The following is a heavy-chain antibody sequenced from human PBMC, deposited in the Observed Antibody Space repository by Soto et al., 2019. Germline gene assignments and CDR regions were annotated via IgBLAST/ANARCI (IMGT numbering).Heavy chain of an antibody. CDR1: GFTFTSSA. D-gene: IGHD3-10*01. J-gene: IGHJ3*02. CDR3: AAFAYGSGSYLYAFDI. CDR2: IVVGSGNT. Sequence: GASVKVSCTDSGFTFTSSAVQWVRQARGQRLEWIGWIVVGSGNTNYAQKFQERVTITRDMSTSTAYMELSSLRSEDTAVYYCAAFAYGSGSYLYAFDIWGQGTMVTVSS. V-gene: IGHV1-58*01.